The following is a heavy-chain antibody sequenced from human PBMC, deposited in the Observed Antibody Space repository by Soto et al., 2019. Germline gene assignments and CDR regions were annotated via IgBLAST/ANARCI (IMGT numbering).Heavy chain of an antibody. J-gene: IGHJ4*02. CDR1: GFSFTNFA. CDR3: AKYDFTDLGDAYFDY. Sequence: GGSLRLSCAASGFSFTNFAMSWVRHAPGKGREWVAGIGASGDITWYADSVKGRLSISRDNSKNTLYLHLDSLRFEDTAVYYCAKYDFTDLGDAYFDYWGPGTLVTVSS. V-gene: IGHV3-23*01. CDR2: IGASGDIT. D-gene: IGHD2-21*02.